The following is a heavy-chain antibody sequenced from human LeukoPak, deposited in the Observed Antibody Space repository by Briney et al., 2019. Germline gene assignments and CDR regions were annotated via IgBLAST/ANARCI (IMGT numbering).Heavy chain of an antibody. CDR1: GGTFSSYA. CDR2: IIPILGIA. J-gene: IGHJ4*02. D-gene: IGHD2-2*02. V-gene: IGHV1-69*04. CDR3: ARDPLVYCSSTSCYSHFDY. Sequence: SVKVSCKASGGTFSSYAISWVRQAPGQGLEWMGRIIPILGIANYAQKFQGRVTITADKSTSTAYMELSSLRSEDTAVYYCARDPLVYCSSTSCYSHFDYWGQGTLVTVSS.